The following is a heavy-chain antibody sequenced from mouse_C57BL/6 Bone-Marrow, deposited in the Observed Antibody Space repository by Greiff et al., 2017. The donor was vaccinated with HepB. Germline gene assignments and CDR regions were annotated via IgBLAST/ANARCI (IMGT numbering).Heavy chain of an antibody. CDR3: ARLLWLRRHYAMDY. Sequence: QVQLQQSGAELAKPGASVKLSCKASGYTFTSYWMHWVKQRPGQGLEWIGYINPSSGYTKYNQKFKVKATLTADKSSSTAYMQLSSLTYEDSAVYYCARLLWLRRHYAMDYWGQGTSVTVSS. J-gene: IGHJ4*01. CDR2: INPSSGYT. D-gene: IGHD2-2*01. V-gene: IGHV1-7*01. CDR1: GYTFTSYW.